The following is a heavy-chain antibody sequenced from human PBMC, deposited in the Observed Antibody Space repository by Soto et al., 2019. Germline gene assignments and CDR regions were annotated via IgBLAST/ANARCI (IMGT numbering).Heavy chain of an antibody. CDR3: ARDGNYYDSSSYIGGAFDI. D-gene: IGHD3-22*01. V-gene: IGHV3-11*01. J-gene: IGHJ3*02. CDR1: GFTFSDYY. Sequence: GGSLRLSCAASGFTFSDYYMSWIRQAPGKGLEWVSYISSSGSTIYYADSVKGRFTISRDNAKNSLYLQMNSLRAEDTAVYYCARDGNYYDSSSYIGGAFDIWGQGTMVTVSS. CDR2: ISSSGSTI.